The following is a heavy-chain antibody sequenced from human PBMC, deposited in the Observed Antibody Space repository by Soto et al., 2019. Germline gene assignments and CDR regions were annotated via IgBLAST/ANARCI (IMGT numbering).Heavy chain of an antibody. CDR3: ARVGMGDFWSGYYYAYYFDY. CDR1: GGSISSYY. CDR2: IYYSGST. J-gene: IGHJ4*02. D-gene: IGHD3-3*01. Sequence: TSETLSLTCTVSGGSISSYYWSWIRQPPGKGLEWIGYIYYSGSTNYNPSLKSRVTISVDTSKNQFSLKLSSVTAADTAVYYCARVGMGDFWSGYYYAYYFDYWGQGTLVTVSS. V-gene: IGHV4-59*01.